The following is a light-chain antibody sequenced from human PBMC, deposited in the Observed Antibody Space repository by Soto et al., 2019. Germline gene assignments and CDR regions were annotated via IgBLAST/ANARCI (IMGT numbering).Light chain of an antibody. J-gene: IGKJ5*01. Sequence: DIQMTQSPSYLSASVGDRVTMTCRASQTISSWLAWYQQKPGKAPKLLIYDASSLESGVPSRFSGSGSGTEFTLTISSLQPDDFATYYCQQYNSYSITFGQGTRLEI. V-gene: IGKV1-5*01. CDR1: QTISSW. CDR3: QQYNSYSIT. CDR2: DAS.